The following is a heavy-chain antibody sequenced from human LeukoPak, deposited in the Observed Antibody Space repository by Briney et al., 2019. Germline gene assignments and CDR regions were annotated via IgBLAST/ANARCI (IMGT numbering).Heavy chain of an antibody. Sequence: GGSLRLSCAASGFTFSNYWLTWVPQAPGQGLEWVANIKQDGSEKHYVDSVKGRFTISRDNAKNSLYLQMNSLRAEDTAVYYCARDRQIVYWGQGTLVTVSS. CDR2: IKQDGSEK. J-gene: IGHJ4*02. CDR3: ARDRQIVY. CDR1: GFTFSNYW. D-gene: IGHD3-16*02. V-gene: IGHV3-7*01.